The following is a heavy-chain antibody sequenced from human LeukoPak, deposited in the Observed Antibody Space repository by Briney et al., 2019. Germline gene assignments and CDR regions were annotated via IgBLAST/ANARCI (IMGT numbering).Heavy chain of an antibody. CDR3: ARESLYP. CDR1: GYTFTGYY. J-gene: IGHJ5*02. V-gene: IGHV1-2*02. D-gene: IGHD3-16*01. Sequence: GASVKVSCKASGYTFTGYYMHWVRQAPGQGLEWMGWINPNSGGTNYAQKFQGRVTMTEDTSTDTAYMELSSLRSEGTAVYYCARESLYPWGQGTLVTVSS. CDR2: INPNSGGT.